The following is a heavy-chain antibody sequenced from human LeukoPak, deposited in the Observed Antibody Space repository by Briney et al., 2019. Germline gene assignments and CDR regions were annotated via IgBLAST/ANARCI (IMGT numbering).Heavy chain of an antibody. D-gene: IGHD6-19*01. J-gene: IGHJ4*02. CDR3: AREDSSGWYYFDY. CDR1: GYTFTSYG. Sequence: GASVKVSCKVSGYTFTSYGISWVRQAPGQGLEWMGWISGYKGNTNYAQKFQGRVTMTTETSTSTAYMELRSLRSDDTAVYFCAREDSSGWYYFDYWGQGTLVTVSS. CDR2: ISGYKGNT. V-gene: IGHV1-18*04.